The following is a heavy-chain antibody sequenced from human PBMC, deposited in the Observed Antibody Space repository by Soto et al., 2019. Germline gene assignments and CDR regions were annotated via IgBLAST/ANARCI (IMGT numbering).Heavy chain of an antibody. J-gene: IGHJ6*03. CDR3: VRGGGSESRYYYYYYMDV. Sequence: QVQLVQSGAEVKKPGASVKVSCKASGYTFTSYGISWVRQAPGQGLEWMGWISAYNGNTNYAQKLQGRVTITTDTSTSTAYMELGSLRSDDTAVYYCVRGGGSESRYYYYYYMDVWGKGTTVTVSS. CDR2: ISAYNGNT. CDR1: GYTFTSYG. D-gene: IGHD3-16*01. V-gene: IGHV1-18*01.